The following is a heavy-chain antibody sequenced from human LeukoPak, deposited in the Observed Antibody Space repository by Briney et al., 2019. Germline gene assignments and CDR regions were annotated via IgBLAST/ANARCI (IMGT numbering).Heavy chain of an antibody. CDR1: GGSISSYY. CDR2: IYYSGST. V-gene: IGHV4-59*12. J-gene: IGHJ4*02. D-gene: IGHD1-7*01. Sequence: SETLSLTCTVSGGSISSYYWSWIRQPPGKGLEWIGYIYYSGSTNYNPSLKSRVTISVDTSKNQFSLQLNSVTPEDTAVYYCARNYSPDFDYWGQGTQVSVSS. CDR3: ARNYSPDFDY.